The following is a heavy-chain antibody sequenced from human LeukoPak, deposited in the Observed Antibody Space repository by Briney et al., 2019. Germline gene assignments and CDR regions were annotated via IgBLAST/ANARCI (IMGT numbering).Heavy chain of an antibody. D-gene: IGHD4-17*01. Sequence: NPSETLSLTCAVYGGSFSGYYWSWIRQPPGKGLEWIGEINHSGSTNYNPSLKSRVTISVDTSKNQFSLKLSSVTAADTAVYYCARHYWMTTVTTSWFDPWGQGTLVTVSS. J-gene: IGHJ5*02. CDR2: INHSGST. CDR1: GGSFSGYY. CDR3: ARHYWMTTVTTSWFDP. V-gene: IGHV4-34*01.